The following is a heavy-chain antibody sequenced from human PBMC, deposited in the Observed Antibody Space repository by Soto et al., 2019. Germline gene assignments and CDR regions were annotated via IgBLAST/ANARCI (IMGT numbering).Heavy chain of an antibody. V-gene: IGHV3-23*01. CDR2: TSGRVGST. Sequence: LRLYCAASGFTFGSYAMICVRPAPDKGLEWVSATSGRVGSTYYADSVQGRFTISRDNSKNTLYLQINSHRAEDTAVYYCTKGRCGSWDSIARFYNWFDPWGQGTLVTVSS. CDR1: GFTFGSYA. CDR3: TKGRCGSWDSIARFYNWFDP. J-gene: IGHJ5*02. D-gene: IGHD3-9*01.